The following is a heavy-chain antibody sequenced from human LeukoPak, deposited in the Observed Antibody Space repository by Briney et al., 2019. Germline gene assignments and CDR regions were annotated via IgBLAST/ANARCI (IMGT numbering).Heavy chain of an antibody. J-gene: IGHJ3*02. CDR1: GFTFSSYS. Sequence: GGSLRLSCAASGFTFSSYSMNWVRQAPGKGLEWVSAISSSSSYIYYADSVKGRFTISRDNAKTSLYLQMTSLRAEDTAVYYCARVAALNDAFDIWGQGTMVTVSS. CDR2: ISSSSSYI. D-gene: IGHD6-13*01. CDR3: ARVAALNDAFDI. V-gene: IGHV3-21*01.